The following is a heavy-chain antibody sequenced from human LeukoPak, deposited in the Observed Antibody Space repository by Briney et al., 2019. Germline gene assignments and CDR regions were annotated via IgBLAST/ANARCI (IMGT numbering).Heavy chain of an antibody. Sequence: PGGSLRLSCAASGFTFSNAWMSWVRQAPGKGLEWVGRIKSKTDGGTTDYAAPVKGRFTISRDDSKNTLYLEMNSLKTEDTAVYYCTTGITMVRGVIHLIDYWGQGTLVTVSS. J-gene: IGHJ4*02. CDR3: TTGITMVRGVIHLIDY. CDR2: IKSKTDGGTT. D-gene: IGHD3-10*01. CDR1: GFTFSNAW. V-gene: IGHV3-15*01.